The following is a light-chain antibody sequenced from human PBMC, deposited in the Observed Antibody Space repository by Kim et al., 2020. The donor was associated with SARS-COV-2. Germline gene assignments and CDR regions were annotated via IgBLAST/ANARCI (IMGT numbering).Light chain of an antibody. Sequence: FPGDRATLSSRASRGVGRRYLAWYQQKPSKAPRLLMYGASTRATGVPNRCSGSGSGTDFTLTVSSLEPEDFAVYYCQQYGSSPLTFGGGTKVDIK. CDR3: QQYGSSPLT. CDR1: RGVGRRY. CDR2: GAS. J-gene: IGKJ4*01. V-gene: IGKV3-20*01.